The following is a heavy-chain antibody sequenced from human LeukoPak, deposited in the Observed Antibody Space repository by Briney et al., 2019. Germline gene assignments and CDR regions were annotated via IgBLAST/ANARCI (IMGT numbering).Heavy chain of an antibody. D-gene: IGHD3-22*01. Sequence: GGSLRLSCAASGFTFSSYAMSWVRQAPGKGLEWVSAISGSGGSTYYADSVKGRFTISRDNSKNTLYLQMNSLRAEDTAVYYCASDTYYYDSSGYYFFDYWGQGTLVTVSS. CDR3: ASDTYYYDSSGYYFFDY. V-gene: IGHV3-23*01. CDR1: GFTFSSYA. CDR2: ISGSGGST. J-gene: IGHJ4*02.